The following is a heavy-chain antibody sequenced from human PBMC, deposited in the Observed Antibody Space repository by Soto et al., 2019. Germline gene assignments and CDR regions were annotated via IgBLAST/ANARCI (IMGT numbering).Heavy chain of an antibody. CDR2: INAANGNT. J-gene: IGHJ6*02. CDR3: ARDPYSGSYRAAGKDYYYGMDV. V-gene: IGHV1-3*01. CDR1: GYIFTNYA. Sequence: ASVKVSCKASGYIFTNYAMHWVRQAPGQRLEWMGWINAANGNTKYSQKFQGRVTITTDTSASTAYMELSSLRSDDTAVYYCARDPYSGSYRAAGKDYYYGMDVWGQGTTVTVSS. D-gene: IGHD1-26*01.